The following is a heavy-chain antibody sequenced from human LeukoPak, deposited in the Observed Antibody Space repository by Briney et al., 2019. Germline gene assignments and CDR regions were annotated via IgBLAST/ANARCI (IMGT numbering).Heavy chain of an antibody. CDR2: IDPSDSYT. Sequence: GESLKISCQGSGYSFISYWISWVRQMPGKGLEWMGRIDPSDSYTNYSPSFQGHVTISADKSISTAYLQWSSLKASDTAMYYCARFSGTFDAPWGQGTLATVSS. V-gene: IGHV5-10-1*01. D-gene: IGHD3-16*01. CDR1: GYSFISYW. CDR3: ARFSGTFDAP. J-gene: IGHJ5*02.